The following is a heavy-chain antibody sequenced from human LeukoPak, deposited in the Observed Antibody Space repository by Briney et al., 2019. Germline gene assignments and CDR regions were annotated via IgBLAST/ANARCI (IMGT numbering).Heavy chain of an antibody. CDR2: ISGSGGST. CDR1: GFTFSSYA. J-gene: IGHJ4*02. CDR3: AKDRGGSWYYFDY. V-gene: IGHV3-23*01. Sequence: GGSLRLSCAASGFTFSSYAMSWVRRAPGKGLEWVSAISGSGGSTYYADSVKGRFTISRGNSKNTLYLQMNSLRAEDTAVYYCAKDRGGSWYYFDYWGQGTLVTVSS. D-gene: IGHD6-13*01.